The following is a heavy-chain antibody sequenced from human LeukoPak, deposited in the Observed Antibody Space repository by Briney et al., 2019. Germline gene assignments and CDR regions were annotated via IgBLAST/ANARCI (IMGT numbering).Heavy chain of an antibody. CDR1: GFTYSSYS. J-gene: IGHJ4*02. D-gene: IGHD3-22*01. V-gene: IGHV3-66*01. CDR3: ARGRGAYYYDSSGYYYFDY. Sequence: PGGSLPLSCAASGFTYSSYSMIWLRQAPGKGLVGCSIIYRGSSTYYADYVKGRFTISRDNSKNTLYLQMNSLGAEDTAVYYCARGRGAYYYDSSGYYYFDYWGQGTLVTVSS. CDR2: IYRGSST.